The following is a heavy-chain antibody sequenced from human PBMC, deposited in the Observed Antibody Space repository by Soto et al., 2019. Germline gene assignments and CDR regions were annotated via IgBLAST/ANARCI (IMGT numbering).Heavy chain of an antibody. J-gene: IGHJ5*02. Sequence: ASVNVSCKTSGYTFTNYDIMWVRRVAGQGLEWMGWVNPNSGNTGYAQKFQDRVTMTRDRFISTAYMELRSLTYEDTAVYYCARGRRANFAPWGQGTLVTVSS. CDR3: ARGRRANFAP. V-gene: IGHV1-8*01. D-gene: IGHD6-25*01. CDR1: GYTFTNYD. CDR2: VNPNSGNT.